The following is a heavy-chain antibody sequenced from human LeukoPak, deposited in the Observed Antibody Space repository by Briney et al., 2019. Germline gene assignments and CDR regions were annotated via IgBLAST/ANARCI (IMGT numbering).Heavy chain of an antibody. J-gene: IGHJ4*02. CDR2: IYPGDSDT. CDR1: GYSFTSYW. V-gene: IGHV5-51*01. Sequence: GESLKISCQGSGYSFTSYWSGWVRRLPGKGLEWMGIIYPGDSDTRYSPSFQGQVTLSADKSISTAYLQSSSVKASDNGMYYCARHRFGRPQIIDYWGQGTLVTVSS. D-gene: IGHD3-10*01. CDR3: ARHRFGRPQIIDY.